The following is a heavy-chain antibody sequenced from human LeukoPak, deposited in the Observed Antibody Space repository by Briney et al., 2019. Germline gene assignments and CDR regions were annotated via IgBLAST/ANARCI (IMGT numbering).Heavy chain of an antibody. Sequence: GGSPRLSCAASGFTFKSYDMHWVRQAAGEGLEWVSAIGTAGDTYYPGSVKGRFTISRENAKNSLYLQMNSLRAGDTAVYYCARGGRGSSWFDNWGQGTLVTVSS. CDR2: IGTAGDT. J-gene: IGHJ4*02. CDR3: ARGGRGSSWFDN. D-gene: IGHD6-13*01. V-gene: IGHV3-13*01. CDR1: GFTFKSYD.